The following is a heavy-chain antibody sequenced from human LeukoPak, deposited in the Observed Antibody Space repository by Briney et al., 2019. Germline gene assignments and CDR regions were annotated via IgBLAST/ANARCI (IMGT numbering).Heavy chain of an antibody. Sequence: GGSLRLSCAASGFTFTNAWMSWVRQAPGRGLEWVGRIKSKGAGETTDYPGSVKGRFIISGDDSKNTVYLQMNSLKSEDTAVYYCIAERGTYYVYWGQGTLVTVSS. CDR1: GFTFTNAW. D-gene: IGHD1-26*01. CDR3: IAERGTYYVY. V-gene: IGHV3-15*01. J-gene: IGHJ4*02. CDR2: IKSKGAGETT.